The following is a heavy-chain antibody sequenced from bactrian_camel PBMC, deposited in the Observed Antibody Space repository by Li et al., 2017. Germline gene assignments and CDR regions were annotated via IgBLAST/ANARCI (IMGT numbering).Heavy chain of an antibody. CDR3: AADCWGDYGAEPD. J-gene: IGHJ4*01. CDR1: VYTYRSFC. D-gene: IGHD5*01. Sequence: VQLVESGGGLVQTGGSLRLSCVVSVYTYRSFCMGWFRQAPGKERELVSSIRSSDGTIKYADPVKDRFTISQDNAKSKITLYLQMHSLKTEDTAVYYCAADCWGDYGAEPDWGQGTQVTVS. CDR2: IRSSDGTI. V-gene: IGHV3S68*01.